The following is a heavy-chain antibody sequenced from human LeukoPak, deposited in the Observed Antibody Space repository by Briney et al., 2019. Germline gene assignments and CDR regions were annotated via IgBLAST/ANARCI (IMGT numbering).Heavy chain of an antibody. V-gene: IGHV4-34*01. D-gene: IGHD6-19*01. CDR3: ARGVAVAGTLDY. CDR2: INHSGST. Sequence: SETLSLTCAVYGGSFSGYYWSWIRQPPGKGLEWIREINHSGSTNYNPSLKSRVTISVDTSKNQFSLKLSSVTAADTAVYYCARGVAVAGTLDYWGQGTLVTVSS. CDR1: GGSFSGYY. J-gene: IGHJ4*02.